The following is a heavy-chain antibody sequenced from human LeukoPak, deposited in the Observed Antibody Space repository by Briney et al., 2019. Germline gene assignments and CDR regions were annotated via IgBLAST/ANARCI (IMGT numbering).Heavy chain of an antibody. CDR2: IIPIFGTA. J-gene: IGHJ3*02. V-gene: IGHV1-69*06. D-gene: IGHD3-22*01. CDR1: GGTFSSYA. CDR3: ARDRPMIVVADAFDI. Sequence: ASVKVSCKASGGTFSSYAISWVRQAPGQGLEWMGGIIPIFGTANYAQKFQGRVTITADKSTSTAYMELSSLRAEDTAVYYCARDRPMIVVADAFDIWGQGTMVTVSS.